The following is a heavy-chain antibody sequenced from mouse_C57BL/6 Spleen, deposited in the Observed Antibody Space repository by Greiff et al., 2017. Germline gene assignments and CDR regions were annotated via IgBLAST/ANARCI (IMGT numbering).Heavy chain of an antibody. CDR3: ARGGIITTGSYFDV. CDR1: GFTFSDYG. Sequence: EVKLMESGGGLVKPGGSLKLSCAASGFTFSDYGMHWVRQAPEKGLEWVAYISRGSSTIYYADTVKGRFTISRDNAKNTLFLQMTSLRSEDTAMYYCARGGIITTGSYFDVWGTGTTVTVSS. D-gene: IGHD1-2*01. J-gene: IGHJ1*03. CDR2: ISRGSSTI. V-gene: IGHV5-17*01.